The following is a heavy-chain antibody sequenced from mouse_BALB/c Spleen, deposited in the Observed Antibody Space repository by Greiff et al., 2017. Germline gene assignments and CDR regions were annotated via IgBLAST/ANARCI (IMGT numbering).Heavy chain of an antibody. CDR3: AREGLPYYFDY. V-gene: IGHV5-6-3*01. CDR1: GFTFSSYG. CDR2: INSNGGST. Sequence: EVKLMESGGGLVQPGGSLKLSCAASGFTFSSYGMSWVRQTPDKRLELVATINSNGGSTYYPDSVKGRFTISRDNAKNTLYLQMSSLKSEDTAMYYCAREGLPYYFDYWGQGTTLTVSS. J-gene: IGHJ2*01.